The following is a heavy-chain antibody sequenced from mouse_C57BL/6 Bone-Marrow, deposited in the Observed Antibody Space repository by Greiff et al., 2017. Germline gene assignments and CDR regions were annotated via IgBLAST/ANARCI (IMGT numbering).Heavy chain of an antibody. J-gene: IGHJ3*01. CDR1: GYTFTSYW. Sequence: VQLQQPGAELVMPGASVKLSCKASGYTFTSYWMHWVKQRPGPGLEWIGEIDPSDSYTNYNQKFKGKSTLTVDKSSSTAYMPRSSLTSEDSAVYYCARDGDSSYLFAYWGQGTLVTVSA. V-gene: IGHV1-69*01. D-gene: IGHD1-1*01. CDR2: IDPSDSYT. CDR3: ARDGDSSYLFAY.